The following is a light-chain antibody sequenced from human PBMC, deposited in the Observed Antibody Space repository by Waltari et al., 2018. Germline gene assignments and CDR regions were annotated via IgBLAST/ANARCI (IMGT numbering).Light chain of an antibody. CDR1: SSDVGGYHY. J-gene: IGLJ2*01. V-gene: IGLV2-8*01. Sequence: QSALTQPTSASGYPGPSVTISCPGTSSDVGGYHYVPWYQQHPGKAPKLLIYDVTKRPSGVPDRFSASKSGDTASLTVSGLQAEDEADYYCSSFTPRTNVLFGGGTKLTVL. CDR3: SSFTPRTNVL. CDR2: DVT.